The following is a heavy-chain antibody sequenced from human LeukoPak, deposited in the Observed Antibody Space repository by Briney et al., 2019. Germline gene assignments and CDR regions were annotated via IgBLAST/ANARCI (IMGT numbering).Heavy chain of an antibody. J-gene: IGHJ4*02. V-gene: IGHV1-69*13. CDR3: ARDRRGAARPHYFDY. CDR2: IIPIFGTA. D-gene: IGHD6-6*01. CDR1: GGTFSSYA. Sequence: ASVTVSCKASGGTFSSYAISWVRQAPGQGLEWMGGIIPIFGTANYAQKFQGRVTITADESTSTAYMELSSLRSEDTAVYYCARDRRGAARPHYFDYWGQGTLVTVSS.